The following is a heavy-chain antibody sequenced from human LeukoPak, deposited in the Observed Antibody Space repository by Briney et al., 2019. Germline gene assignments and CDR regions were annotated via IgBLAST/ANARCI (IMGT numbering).Heavy chain of an antibody. CDR3: ARVIAARHFDY. Sequence: GGSLRLSCAASGFTVSNTYMSWVRQAPGEGLEWVSLIYSGGSTYYADSVKGRFTISRDNSMNTMFLQMNSLRAEDTAVYYCARVIAARHFDYWGQGTLVTVSS. CDR1: GFTVSNTY. D-gene: IGHD6-6*01. V-gene: IGHV3-66*01. CDR2: IYSGGST. J-gene: IGHJ4*02.